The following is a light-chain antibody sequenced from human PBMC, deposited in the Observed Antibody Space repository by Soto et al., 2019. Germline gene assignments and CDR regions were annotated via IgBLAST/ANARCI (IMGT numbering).Light chain of an antibody. J-gene: IGKJ4*01. CDR2: GTL. CDR3: QQYSYLVT. Sequence: EIVLTQSPDTLSLSPGERATLSCRASQSISSSYLAWYQQKPGQAPRLLIYGTLTRATGIPDRFSGSGSGTDFTLTISRLELEDFALYFCQQYSYLVTFGGGTKVEIK. CDR1: QSISSSY. V-gene: IGKV3-20*01.